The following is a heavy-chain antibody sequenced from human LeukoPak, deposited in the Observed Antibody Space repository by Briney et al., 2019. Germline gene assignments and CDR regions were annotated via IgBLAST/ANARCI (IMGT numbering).Heavy chain of an antibody. Sequence: GSLRLSCAASGFTFSSYWMSWVLQAPGKGLEWVANIKQDGSEKYYVDSVKGRFTISRDNAKNSLYLQMNSLRAEDTAVYYCARPVLDYSSSWPFDYWGQGTLVTVSS. CDR3: ARPVLDYSSSWPFDY. CDR1: GFTFSSYW. D-gene: IGHD6-13*01. J-gene: IGHJ4*02. V-gene: IGHV3-7*01. CDR2: IKQDGSEK.